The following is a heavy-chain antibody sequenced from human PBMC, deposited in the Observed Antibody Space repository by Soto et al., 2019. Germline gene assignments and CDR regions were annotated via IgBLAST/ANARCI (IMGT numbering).Heavy chain of an antibody. Sequence: PSETLSLTCTVSGVSISSSSYYWGWLRQPPGRGLEGFGRNYYSGTTYYSPSLKRRFTLSADTSQNQFSLTINSLTATATTTYYCVGSGRWEQPQDYWGRGTLVTVSS. D-gene: IGHD1-26*01. CDR2: NYYSGTT. V-gene: IGHV4-39*01. J-gene: IGHJ4*02. CDR1: GVSISSSSYY. CDR3: VGSGRWEQPQDY.